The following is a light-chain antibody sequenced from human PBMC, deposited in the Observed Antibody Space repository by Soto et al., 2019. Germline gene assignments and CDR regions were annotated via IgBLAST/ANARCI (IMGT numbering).Light chain of an antibody. V-gene: IGKV1-39*01. J-gene: IGKJ2*01. CDR3: QQSYSTPPYT. CDR1: QSISNA. CDR2: DAS. Sequence: DIQMTQSPSSPSASVGDRVTITCRASQSISNALYWYKQKPGKAPKLLIYDASSLQSGVPSRFLGSGSATDITLTFSSLPPDDFATDYCQQSYSTPPYTFVHGSMLEIK.